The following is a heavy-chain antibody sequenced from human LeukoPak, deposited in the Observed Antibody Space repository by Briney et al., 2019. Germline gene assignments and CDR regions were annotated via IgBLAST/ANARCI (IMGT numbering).Heavy chain of an antibody. CDR1: GGSISTAGYY. D-gene: IGHD3/OR15-3a*01. J-gene: IGHJ4*02. CDR3: ARWADF. CDR2: FYHDGST. Sequence: PSETLSLTCTVSGGSISTAGYYWSWIRQLPGKGLEWIGYFYHDGSTYYNPSLNSRVTISVDRSKNQFSLNLKSLTDADTAVYYCARWADFWGQGTLVTVSS. V-gene: IGHV4-30-2*06.